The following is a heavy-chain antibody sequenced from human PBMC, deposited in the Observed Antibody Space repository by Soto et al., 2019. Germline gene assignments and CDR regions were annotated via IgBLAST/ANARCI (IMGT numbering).Heavy chain of an antibody. Sequence: GGSLRLSCAGAGFTFSGYAMGWVRQAPGKGLEWVSAITDTGGDTYHAGSVKGRFTISRDNNKSILYMQMNSLTDEDTAVYFCAKGSATSRPYYFDYWGQGTLVTVSS. CDR2: ITDTGGDT. D-gene: IGHD1-26*01. CDR1: GFTFSGYA. CDR3: AKGSATSRPYYFDY. V-gene: IGHV3-23*01. J-gene: IGHJ4*02.